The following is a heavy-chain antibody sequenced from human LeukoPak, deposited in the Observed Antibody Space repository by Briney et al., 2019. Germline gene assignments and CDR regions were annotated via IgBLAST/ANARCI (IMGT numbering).Heavy chain of an antibody. CDR1: GFTFSSYA. D-gene: IGHD6-13*01. Sequence: GGSLRLSCAASGFTFSSYAMSWVRQAPGKGLEWVSAISGSGGSTYYADSVKGRFTISRDNSKNTLYLQMNSLRAEDTAVYYCARGRKQQLVRRIFDYWGQGTLVTVSS. V-gene: IGHV3-23*01. CDR3: ARGRKQQLVRRIFDY. J-gene: IGHJ4*02. CDR2: ISGSGGST.